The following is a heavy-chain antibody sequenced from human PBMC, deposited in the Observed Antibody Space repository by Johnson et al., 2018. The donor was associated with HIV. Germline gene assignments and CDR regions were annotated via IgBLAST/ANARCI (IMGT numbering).Heavy chain of an antibody. CDR2: IATAGDT. Sequence: VQLVESGGGFVRPGGSLRLSSVASGFTFGRHDMHWVRQFTGKGLEWVSSIATAGDTYHPGSVKGRLSMSRDSASNSLYLQMNSLRAVDTAVYYCARVPRDDNSDYFRHDAFDIWGQGTMVTVSS. V-gene: IGHV3-13*01. D-gene: IGHD3-22*01. CDR3: ARVPRDDNSDYFRHDAFDI. J-gene: IGHJ3*02. CDR1: GFTFGRHD.